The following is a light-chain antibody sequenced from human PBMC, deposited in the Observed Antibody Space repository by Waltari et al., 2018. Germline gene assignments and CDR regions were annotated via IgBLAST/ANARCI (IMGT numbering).Light chain of an antibody. CDR3: QHYVRLPVT. Sequence: EIVLTQSPGTLSLSPGERATLSCRASQSVGRSLAWYQQKPGQAPRLLIYGASSRATGVPARFSGSGSGTDFSLTISRLEPEDFAVYYCQHYVRLPVTFGQGTKVEIK. J-gene: IGKJ1*01. CDR2: GAS. V-gene: IGKV3-20*01. CDR1: QSVGRS.